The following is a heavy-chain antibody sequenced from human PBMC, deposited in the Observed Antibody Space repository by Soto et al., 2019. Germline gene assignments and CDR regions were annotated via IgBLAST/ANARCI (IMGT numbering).Heavy chain of an antibody. CDR1: GFSITRYW. V-gene: IGHV3-74*01. D-gene: IGHD3-3*01. CDR2: INSDGGSR. CDR3: GTGVLAGY. J-gene: IGHJ4*02. Sequence: EVPLVQSGGGLVQPGGSLRLSCAASGFSITRYWMHWVRQAPGKGLEWVSRINSDGGSRGYADSVKGRFTISRDNRRNTLYLQMTSLRVEDTAVYYCGTGVLAGYGGLGTLVTVSS.